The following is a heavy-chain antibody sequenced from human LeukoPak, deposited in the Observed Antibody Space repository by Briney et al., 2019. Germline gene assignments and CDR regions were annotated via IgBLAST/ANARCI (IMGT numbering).Heavy chain of an antibody. V-gene: IGHV3-21*01. J-gene: IGHJ5*02. D-gene: IGHD2-21*01. CDR2: ISSSSSYI. CDR1: GFTFSSYS. CDR3: ARSRIPTWYNWFDP. Sequence: PGGSLRLSCAASGFTFSSYSMNWVRQAPGKGLEWVSSISSSSSYIYYADSVKGRFTISRDNAKNSLYLQMNSLRAEDTAVYYCARSRIPTWYNWFDPWGQGTLVTVSS.